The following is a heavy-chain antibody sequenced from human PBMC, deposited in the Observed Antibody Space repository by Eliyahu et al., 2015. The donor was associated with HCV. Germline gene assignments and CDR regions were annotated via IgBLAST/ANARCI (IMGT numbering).Heavy chain of an antibody. CDR3: AKNIRGYCYSGLDF. V-gene: IGHV3-23*01. CDR1: GFXFTTYA. CDR2: LSGSGDTT. J-gene: IGHJ4*02. D-gene: IGHD2-15*01. Sequence: EVQVLESGGGLVQPGGSLRLSCVASGFXFTTYAMXWVRQAPGKGLEWVSALSGSGDTTFYADSVKGRFTISRDNSTNTLYLQMNSLRAEDTAVYYCAKNIRGYCYSGLDFWGQGTLVTVSS.